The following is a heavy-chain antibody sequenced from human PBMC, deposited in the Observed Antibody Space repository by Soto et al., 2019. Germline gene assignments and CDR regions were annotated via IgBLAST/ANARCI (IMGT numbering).Heavy chain of an antibody. Sequence: SETLSLTCTVSGRSISSYYWSWIRQPPGKGLEWIGYIYYSGSTNYSPSLKSRVTISVDTSKNQFSLKLSSVTAADTAVYYCARLRPSSGWKYYYYGMDVWGQGTTVTVS. CDR3: ARLRPSSGWKYYYYGMDV. D-gene: IGHD6-19*01. CDR2: IYYSGST. CDR1: GRSISSYY. V-gene: IGHV4-59*08. J-gene: IGHJ6*02.